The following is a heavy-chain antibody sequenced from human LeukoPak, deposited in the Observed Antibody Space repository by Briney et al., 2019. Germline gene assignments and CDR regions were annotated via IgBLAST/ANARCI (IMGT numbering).Heavy chain of an antibody. V-gene: IGHV4-34*01. D-gene: IGHD4-17*01. CDR3: ARGSYGDYGFKHWYFDL. J-gene: IGHJ2*01. CDR1: GGSFSGYY. CDR2: INQSGSI. Sequence: LKPSETLSLTCAVYGGSFSGYYWNWIRQPPEKGLEWIGEINQSGSINYNPSLKSRVTMSVDTSKNQFSPKLSSVTAADTAVYYCARGSYGDYGFKHWYFDLWGRGTLVTVSS.